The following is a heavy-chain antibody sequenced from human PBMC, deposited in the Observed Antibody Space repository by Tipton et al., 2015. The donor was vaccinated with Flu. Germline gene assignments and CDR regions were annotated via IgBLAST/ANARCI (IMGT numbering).Heavy chain of an antibody. D-gene: IGHD3-10*01. CDR2: IYHYGST. CDR1: GGSISGYY. J-gene: IGHJ4*02. Sequence: TLSLTCTVSGGSISGYYWTWIRQPPGKGLEWIGSIYHYGSTYYSPSLKSRVSISLDKSENQFSLRLSSVTAADTAIYYCATDYYGSGSYYDIDYWGQGTLVTVSS. V-gene: IGHV4-59*12. CDR3: ATDYYGSGSYYDIDY.